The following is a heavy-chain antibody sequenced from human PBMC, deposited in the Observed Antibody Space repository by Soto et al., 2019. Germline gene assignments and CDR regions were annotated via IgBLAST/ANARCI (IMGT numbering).Heavy chain of an antibody. CDR3: AKAAPSLYYYDSSGQHY. J-gene: IGHJ4*02. Sequence: GGSLRLSCAASGFTFSSYAMSWVRQAPGKGLEGVSGISGGGGSTYYADSVKGRFTISRDNSKTTLYLQMNSLRAEDTAVYYCAKAAPSLYYYDSSGQHYWGQGTLVTVSS. D-gene: IGHD3-22*01. V-gene: IGHV3-23*01. CDR2: ISGGGGST. CDR1: GFTFSSYA.